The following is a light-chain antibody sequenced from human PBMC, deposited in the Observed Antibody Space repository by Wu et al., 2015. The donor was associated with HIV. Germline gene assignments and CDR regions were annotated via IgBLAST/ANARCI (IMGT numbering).Light chain of an antibody. Sequence: EVVMTQSPATLSVSPGERATLSCRTSQSVSNSLAWYQHKPGQGPRLLIYGSFTRASGTPARFSGSGSGTQFTLTISSMQSEDFAVYYCQQYKNWPWTFGQGTKVEIK. CDR1: QSVSNS. CDR2: GSF. J-gene: IGKJ1*01. CDR3: QQYKNWPWT. V-gene: IGKV3-15*01.